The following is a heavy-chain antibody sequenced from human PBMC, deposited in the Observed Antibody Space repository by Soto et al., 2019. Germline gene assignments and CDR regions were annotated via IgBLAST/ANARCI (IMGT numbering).Heavy chain of an antibody. D-gene: IGHD4-17*01. CDR3: ARGGALRRTPVDH. CDR2: IYSSGSPI. J-gene: IGHJ4*02. CDR1: GFTFSDYT. V-gene: IGHV3-48*02. Sequence: GGSLRLSCVTSGFTFSDYTMSWVRQAPGKGLVWLSYIYSSGSPIYYADSVKGRFTISRDNDKSILYLQMSSLRDEDTAVYYCARGGALRRTPVDHCGQGTLVTVSS.